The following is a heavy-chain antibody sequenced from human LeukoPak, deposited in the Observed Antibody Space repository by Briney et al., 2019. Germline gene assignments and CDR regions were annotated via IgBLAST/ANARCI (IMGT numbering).Heavy chain of an antibody. CDR2: ISYDGSNK. CDR1: GFTFSSYA. J-gene: IGHJ4*02. V-gene: IGHV3-30-3*01. D-gene: IGHD5-18*01. Sequence: GGSLRLSCAASGFTFSSYAMHWVRQAPGKGLEWVAVISYDGSNKYYADSVKGRFTISRDNSKNTLYLQMNSLRAEDTAVYYCVRDRYSYGCFDYWGQGTLVTVSS. CDR3: VRDRYSYGCFDY.